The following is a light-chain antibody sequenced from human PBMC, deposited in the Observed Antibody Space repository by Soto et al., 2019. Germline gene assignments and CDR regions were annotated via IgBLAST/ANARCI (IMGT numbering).Light chain of an antibody. V-gene: IGLV2-14*01. CDR2: EVT. Sequence: QSVLTQPASVSGSPGQSIAISCSGSSSDLGIYNYVSWYQQHPGKVPKLIIFEVTNRPSGVSNRFSGSKSGNTASLTISGLQAEDEADYYCSSYTTSSTLVFGTGTKSTVL. CDR3: SSYTTSSTLV. CDR1: SSDLGIYNY. J-gene: IGLJ1*01.